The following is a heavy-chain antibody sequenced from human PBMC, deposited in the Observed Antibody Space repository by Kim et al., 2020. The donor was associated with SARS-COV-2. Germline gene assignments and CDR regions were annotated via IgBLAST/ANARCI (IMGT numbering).Heavy chain of an antibody. D-gene: IGHD3-22*01. V-gene: IGHV4-39*01. CDR2: IYYSGST. J-gene: IGHJ3*02. CDR3: ARHSFRSGSRGAFDI. CDR1: GGSISSSSYY. Sequence: SETLSLTCTVSGGSISSSSYYLGWIRQPPGKGLEWIGSIYYSGSTYYNPSLKSRVTISVDTSKNQFSLKLSSVTAADTAVYYCARHSFRSGSRGAFDIWGQGTMVTVSS.